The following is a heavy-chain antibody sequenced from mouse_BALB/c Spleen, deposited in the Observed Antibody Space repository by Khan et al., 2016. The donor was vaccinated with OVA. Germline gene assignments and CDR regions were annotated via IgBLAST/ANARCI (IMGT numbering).Heavy chain of an antibody. CDR3: ARSHYYSYGYALDF. CDR2: ISSTGST. J-gene: IGHJ4*01. V-gene: IGHV3-2*02. Sequence: EVQLQESGPGLVKPSQSLSLTCTVTGYSITSDYAWNWIRQFPGNQLEWMGYISSTGSTSYNPSLKSRISITRDTSKNQFFLQLKSVTTEDTATYYCARSHYYSYGYALDFWGRGTSVTVSS. D-gene: IGHD2-12*01. CDR1: GYSITSDYA.